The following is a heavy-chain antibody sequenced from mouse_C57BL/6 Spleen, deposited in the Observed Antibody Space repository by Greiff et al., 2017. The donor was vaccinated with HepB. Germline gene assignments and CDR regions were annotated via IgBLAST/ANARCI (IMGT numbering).Heavy chain of an antibody. CDR1: GFTFSSYA. J-gene: IGHJ3*01. CDR2: ISDGGSYT. D-gene: IGHD1-1*01. V-gene: IGHV5-4*01. CDR3: ARDRALLLRRDFAY. Sequence: EVHLVESGGGLVKPGGSLKLSCAASGFTFSSYAMSWVRQTPEKRLEWVATISDGGSYTYYPDNVKGRFTISRDNAKNNLYLQMRHLKSEDTAMYYCARDRALLLRRDFAYWGQGTLVTVSA.